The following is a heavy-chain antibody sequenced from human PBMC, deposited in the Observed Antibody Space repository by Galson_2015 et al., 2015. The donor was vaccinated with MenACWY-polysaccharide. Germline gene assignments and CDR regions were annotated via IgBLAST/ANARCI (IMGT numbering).Heavy chain of an antibody. J-gene: IGHJ4*01. D-gene: IGHD5-24*01. V-gene: IGHV3-23*01. CDR1: GATFSSYA. Sequence: SLRLSCAAPGATFSSYAFSWVRQAPGKGLEWVATISGSGRSTFYADSVQGRVILSRDNPKNTLQLQMNSLRAKDTAVYYCAKDLGLGSEYNYVPPGLYWGQGTLVTVS. CDR3: AKDLGLGSEYNYVPPGLY. CDR2: ISGSGRST.